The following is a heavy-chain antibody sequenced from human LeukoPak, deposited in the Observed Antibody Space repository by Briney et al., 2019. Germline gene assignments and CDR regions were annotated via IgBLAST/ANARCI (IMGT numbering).Heavy chain of an antibody. J-gene: IGHJ5*02. D-gene: IGHD6-19*01. CDR1: GGSFSGYY. CDR2: INHSGST. V-gene: IGHV4-34*01. Sequence: SETLSLTCAVYGGSFSGYYWSWIRQPPGKGLEWIGEINHSGSTNHNPSLKSRVTISVDTSKNQFSLKLSSVTAADTAAYYCARPSGWSGPNWFDPWGQGTLVTVSS. CDR3: ARPSGWSGPNWFDP.